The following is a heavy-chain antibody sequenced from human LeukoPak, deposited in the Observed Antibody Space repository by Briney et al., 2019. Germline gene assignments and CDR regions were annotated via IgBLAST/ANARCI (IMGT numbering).Heavy chain of an antibody. CDR1: GFTFSDYY. V-gene: IGHV3-11*01. CDR2: ISSSGSTI. Sequence: GGSLRLSCAASGFTFSDYYMSWIRQAPGKGLEWLSYISSSGSTIYYADSVKGRFTISRDNAKNPLYLQMNSLRAEDTAVYYCARDSRSSDWMGDFDYWGQGTLVTVSS. D-gene: IGHD6-19*01. J-gene: IGHJ4*02. CDR3: ARDSRSSDWMGDFDY.